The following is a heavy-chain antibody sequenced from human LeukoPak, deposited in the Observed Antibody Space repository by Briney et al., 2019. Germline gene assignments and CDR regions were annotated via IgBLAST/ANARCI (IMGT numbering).Heavy chain of an antibody. J-gene: IGHJ4*02. V-gene: IGHV3-66*01. D-gene: IGHD6-13*01. CDR1: GFTVSRNY. Sequence: GGSLRLSCAASGFTVSRNYMSWVRHAPGKGLEWVSVIYSGGRTYYADSVKGRFTISRDNSKNTLYLQMNRLRAEDTAVYYCARAGPSSSWHQLDYWGQGTLVTVSS. CDR3: ARAGPSSSWHQLDY. CDR2: IYSGGRT.